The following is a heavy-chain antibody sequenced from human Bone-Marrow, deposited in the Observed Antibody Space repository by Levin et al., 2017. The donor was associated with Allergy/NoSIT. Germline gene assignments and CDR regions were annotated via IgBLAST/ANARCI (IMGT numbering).Heavy chain of an antibody. V-gene: IGHV4-4*02. Sequence: PSETLSLTCAVSGASISSSHWWSWVRQSPGKGLEWIGEIYRSDITTYNPSLESRVVISLDESKNHFSLQLTSLTAADTAVYYCARAATLGHRNSWRDTFDVWGRGTMVIVSS. CDR3: ARAATLGHRNSWRDTFDV. D-gene: IGHD6-13*01. J-gene: IGHJ3*01. CDR2: IYRSDIT. CDR1: GASISSSHW.